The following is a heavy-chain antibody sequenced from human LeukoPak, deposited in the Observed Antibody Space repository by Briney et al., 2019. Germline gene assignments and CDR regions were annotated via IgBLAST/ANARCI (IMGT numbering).Heavy chain of an antibody. CDR3: ARGGYSYGVGLDY. D-gene: IGHD5-18*01. CDR1: GFTVSSNY. Sequence: PGGSLRLSCAASGFTVSSNYMNWVRQAPGKGLEWVSVIYSDGSTYYADSVKGRFTISRDNSKNTLYLQMNSLRAEDTAVYYCARGGYSYGVGLDYWGQGTLVTVSS. CDR2: IYSDGST. J-gene: IGHJ4*02. V-gene: IGHV3-53*01.